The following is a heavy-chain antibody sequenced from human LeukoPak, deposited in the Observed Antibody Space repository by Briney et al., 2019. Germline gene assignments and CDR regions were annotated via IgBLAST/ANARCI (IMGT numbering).Heavy chain of an antibody. CDR2: IWYDASKQ. V-gene: IGHV3-33*01. CDR3: ARARGSFSYFFDD. CDR1: GFTFSTYA. D-gene: IGHD1-26*01. J-gene: IGHJ4*02. Sequence: GGSLRLSCTASGFTFSTYAMHWVRQAPGKGLEWVGIIWYDASKQYYADSVNGRFTISRDNSKNTLYLQMNSLRAEDTAVYYCARARGSFSYFFDDWGQGTLVTVSS.